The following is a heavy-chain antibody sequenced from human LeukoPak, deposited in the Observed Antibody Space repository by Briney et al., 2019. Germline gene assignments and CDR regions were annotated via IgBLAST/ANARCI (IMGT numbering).Heavy chain of an antibody. Sequence: GGSLRLSCAASGFTFSSYAINWVRQAPGKGLEWVSGISGSGGSTYYADPVEGRFTISRDNSKNTLYLQMNSLRAEDTAVYYCAKGGGAYYSDSSTYSAPFEHWGQGTLVTVSS. J-gene: IGHJ4*02. CDR3: AKGGGAYYSDSSTYSAPFEH. CDR1: GFTFSSYA. CDR2: ISGSGGST. V-gene: IGHV3-23*01. D-gene: IGHD3-22*01.